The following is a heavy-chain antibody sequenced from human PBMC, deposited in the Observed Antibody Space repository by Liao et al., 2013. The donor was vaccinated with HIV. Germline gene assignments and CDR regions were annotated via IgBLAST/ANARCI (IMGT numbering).Heavy chain of an antibody. CDR1: GGSINSGSYY. CDR2: IYTSGST. Sequence: QVQLQESGPGLVKPSQTLSLICAVSGGSINSGSYYWSWIRQPAGKGLEWIGRIYTSGSTNYNPSLKSRVTMSVDTSKNQFSLKLSSVTAADTAVYYCARERLRCIDYWGQGTLVTVSS. J-gene: IGHJ4*02. V-gene: IGHV4-61*02. CDR3: ARERLRCIDY. D-gene: IGHD4-17*01.